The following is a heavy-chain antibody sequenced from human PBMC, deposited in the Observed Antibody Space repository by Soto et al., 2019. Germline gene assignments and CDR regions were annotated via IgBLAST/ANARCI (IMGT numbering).Heavy chain of an antibody. Sequence: EVQLVESGGGLVKPGGSLRLSCAASGFTFSSYSMNWVRQDPGKGLEWVSSITSSTGYIVYADSVKGRFAISRDNAKNSLYLQMNSLRAEDTAVYYCARMRGSYDLDYWGQGTLVTVSS. CDR3: ARMRGSYDLDY. D-gene: IGHD1-26*01. V-gene: IGHV3-21*01. J-gene: IGHJ4*02. CDR2: ITSSTGYI. CDR1: GFTFSSYS.